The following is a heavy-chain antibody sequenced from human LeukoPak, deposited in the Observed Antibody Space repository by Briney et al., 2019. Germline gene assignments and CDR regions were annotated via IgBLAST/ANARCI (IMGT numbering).Heavy chain of an antibody. CDR1: GFTFDDYA. V-gene: IGHV3-9*01. CDR3: AREIRLASTFFDY. J-gene: IGHJ4*02. Sequence: PGGSLRLSCAASGFTFDDYAMHWVRQAPGKGLEWVSGISWNSGSIGYADSVKGRFTISRDNAKNSLYLQMNSLRAEDTAVYYCAREIRLASTFFDYWGQGTLVTVSS. CDR2: ISWNSGSI.